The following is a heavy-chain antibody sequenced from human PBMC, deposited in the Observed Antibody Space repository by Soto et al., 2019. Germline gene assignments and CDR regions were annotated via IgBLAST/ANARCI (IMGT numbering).Heavy chain of an antibody. CDR1: EFTFRDFY. D-gene: IGHD1-26*01. J-gene: IGHJ5*02. CDR2: ISLSGTST. CDR3: ARAARFGVLVGTTPLDL. Sequence: QVQLVESGGGLVKPGGSLRVSCAASEFTFRDFYMSWIRQAPGKGLEWVSYISLSGTSTYYADSVKGRFTISRDNAKNSLYLQMSSLRAEDTAVYYCARAARFGVLVGTTPLDLWGQGTLVTVSS. V-gene: IGHV3-11*01.